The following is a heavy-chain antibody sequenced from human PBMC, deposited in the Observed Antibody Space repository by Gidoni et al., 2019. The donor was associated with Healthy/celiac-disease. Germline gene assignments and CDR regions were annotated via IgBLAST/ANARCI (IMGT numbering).Heavy chain of an antibody. Sequence: QVQLVESGGGVVQPGRSLRLSCAASGFTFSSYGMHWVRQAPGKGLEWVAVIWYDGSNKYYADSVKGRFTISRDNSKNTLYLQMNSLRAEDTAVYYCARDGDYYDSRSYAFDIWGQGTMVTVSS. J-gene: IGHJ3*02. CDR1: GFTFSSYG. CDR2: IWYDGSNK. V-gene: IGHV3-33*01. CDR3: ARDGDYYDSRSYAFDI. D-gene: IGHD3-22*01.